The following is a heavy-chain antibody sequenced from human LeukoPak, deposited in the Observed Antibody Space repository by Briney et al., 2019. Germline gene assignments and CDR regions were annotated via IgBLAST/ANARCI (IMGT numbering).Heavy chain of an antibody. D-gene: IGHD4-17*01. CDR1: NGSFSGYY. CDR3: ARKGLRSRFDY. CDR2: INHSGST. V-gene: IGHV4-34*01. Sequence: SETLSLTCAVHNGSFSGYYWSWIRQPPGKGLEWIGEINHSGSTNYNPSLKSRVIMSVDTSKNQFSLKLSSVTAADTAVYYCARKGLRSRFDYWGQGTLVTVSS. J-gene: IGHJ4*02.